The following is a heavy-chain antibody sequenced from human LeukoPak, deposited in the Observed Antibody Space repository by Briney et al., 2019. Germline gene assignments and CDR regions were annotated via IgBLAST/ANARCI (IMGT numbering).Heavy chain of an antibody. CDR2: ICGSGGST. CDR3: AKDPLGYSSGWYHFDY. D-gene: IGHD6-19*01. CDR1: GFTFSSYG. V-gene: IGHV3-23*01. Sequence: GGSLRLSCAASGFTFSSYGMSSVRQAPGKGLEWVSAICGSGGSTYYAHSVKGRFTISRDNSKNTLYLQMNSLRAEDTAVYYCAKDPLGYSSGWYHFDYWGQGTLVTVSS. J-gene: IGHJ4*02.